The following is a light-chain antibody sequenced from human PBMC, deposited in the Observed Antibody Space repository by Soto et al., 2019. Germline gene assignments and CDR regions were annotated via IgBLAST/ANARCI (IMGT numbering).Light chain of an antibody. J-gene: IGLJ1*01. Sequence: QYVLTQPPSVTGAPGQRVTISYTGSSSNIGAGYDVHWYQQLPGTAPKLLIYGNINRPSGVPDRFSGPKSGTSAALAITRLQAEDEADYYCQSYDSSLSGYVFGTGAKGNVL. CDR2: GNI. CDR1: SSNIGAGYD. CDR3: QSYDSSLSGYV. V-gene: IGLV1-40*01.